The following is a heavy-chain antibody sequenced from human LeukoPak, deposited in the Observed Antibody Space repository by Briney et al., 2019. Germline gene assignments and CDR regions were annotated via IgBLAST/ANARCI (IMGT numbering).Heavy chain of an antibody. CDR2: ISYDGSYK. V-gene: IGHV3-30-3*01. J-gene: IGHJ3*02. CDR3: ARDLGGPTLDGLYI. D-gene: IGHD3-10*01. Sequence: SGGSLRLSCAASGFTFITYSIHWIRQAPGKGLEWVAVISYDGSYKYYTDSVNSPFSIYRHNPKTTAYLHMNSQRPAGTAVYSCARDLGGPTLDGLYIWGQGTIVTVSS. CDR1: GFTFITYS.